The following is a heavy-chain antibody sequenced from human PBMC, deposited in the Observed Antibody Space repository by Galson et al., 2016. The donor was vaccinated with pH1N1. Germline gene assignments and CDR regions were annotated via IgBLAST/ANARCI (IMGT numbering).Heavy chain of an antibody. CDR2: IDPRVGST. CDR3: ARDLARQHDY. Sequence: SVKVSCKASGYTFTSYYIHWVRQAPGQGLEWLGVIDPRVGSTSYAQRFQGRVTMTSDTSTNTVSMELSSLKSDGTAVYSCARDLARQHDYWGQGTLVTVSS. J-gene: IGHJ4*02. CDR1: GYTFTSYY. V-gene: IGHV1-46*01.